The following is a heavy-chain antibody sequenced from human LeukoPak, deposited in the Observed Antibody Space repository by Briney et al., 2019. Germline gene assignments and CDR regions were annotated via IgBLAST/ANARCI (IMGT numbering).Heavy chain of an antibody. J-gene: IGHJ5*02. CDR2: ISAYNSNT. D-gene: IGHD2-2*01. CDR1: GYTFSSDG. CDR3: ARVLRGSPAAPDRDWFDP. Sequence: ASVKVSCKASGYTFSSDGINWVRQAHGHRLKGMGWISAYNSNTHYAQKLQGRVTMTTDTSTSTAYMEVRSLRSDDTAVYYCARVLRGSPAAPDRDWFDPWGQGTLVTVSS. V-gene: IGHV1-18*01.